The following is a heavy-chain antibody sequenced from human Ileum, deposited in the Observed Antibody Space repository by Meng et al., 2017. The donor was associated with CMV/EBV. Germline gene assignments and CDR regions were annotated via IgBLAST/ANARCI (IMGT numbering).Heavy chain of an antibody. CDR1: GPYFTTYW. Sequence: GESLKISCKSSGPYFTTYWIGWVRQMPGKGLEWMGVTYPGDSETRYSPSFQGQVTISADKSITTAYLPWNSLKASDTAIYYCVRLSGFWSCSPMGPHFDSWGQGTLVTVSS. J-gene: IGHJ4*02. V-gene: IGHV5-51*01. CDR2: TYPGDSET. CDR3: VRLSGFWSCSPMGPHFDS. D-gene: IGHD3-3*01.